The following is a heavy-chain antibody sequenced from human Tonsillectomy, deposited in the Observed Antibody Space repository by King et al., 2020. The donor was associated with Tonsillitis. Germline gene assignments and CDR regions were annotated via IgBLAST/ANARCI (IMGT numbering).Heavy chain of an antibody. V-gene: IGHV3-30-3*01. D-gene: IGHD2-2*01. CDR1: GFTFDTYT. Sequence: QLVQSGGGVVQPGRSLRLSCTASGFTFDTYTMHWVRQAPGKGLEWVALISYDGSKKDYTDSVRGRFTISRDNSKNTLYLQMNSLRAEDTAVYYCARDQTDHCSSTSCLYYFDYWGQGTLVTVAS. CDR2: ISYDGSKK. CDR3: ARDQTDHCSSTSCLYYFDY. J-gene: IGHJ4*02.